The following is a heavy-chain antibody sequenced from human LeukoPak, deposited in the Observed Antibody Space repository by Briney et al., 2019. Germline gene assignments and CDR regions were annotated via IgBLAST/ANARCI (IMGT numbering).Heavy chain of an antibody. CDR1: GFTFSSYA. CDR2: ISGSGGST. CDR3: AKGTTIFGVATYDY. J-gene: IGHJ4*02. Sequence: GGSLRLSCAASGFTFSSYAMSWVRQAPGKGLEWVSAISGSGGSTYYADSVKGRFTISRDNSKNTLYLQMNSLRAEDTAVYYCAKGTTIFGVATYDYWGQGTLVTVSS. D-gene: IGHD3-3*01. V-gene: IGHV3-23*01.